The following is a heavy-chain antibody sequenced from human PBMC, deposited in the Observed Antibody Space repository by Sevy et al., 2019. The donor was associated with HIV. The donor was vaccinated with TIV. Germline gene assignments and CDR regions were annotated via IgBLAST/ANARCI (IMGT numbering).Heavy chain of an antibody. CDR3: ATDPFSVTSSNDYMDV. CDR2: IQEDGSGK. V-gene: IGHV3-7*01. J-gene: IGHJ6*03. D-gene: IGHD4-17*01. CDR1: GFTFSKYW. Sequence: GSLRLSCAASGFTFSKYWMSWVRQAPGKGLEWVANIQEDGSGKYYVGAVKGRFTISRDNAKNSLYLQMNSLRAEDTAVYYCATDPFSVTSSNDYMDVWGKGTTVTVSS.